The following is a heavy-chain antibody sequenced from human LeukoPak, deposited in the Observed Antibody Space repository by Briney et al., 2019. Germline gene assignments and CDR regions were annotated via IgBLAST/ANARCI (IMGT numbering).Heavy chain of an antibody. CDR2: IRSKAYGGTT. V-gene: IGHV3-49*04. D-gene: IGHD3-10*01. Sequence: GGSLRLSRTASGFTFGDYAMSWVRQAPGKGLEWVGFIRSKAYGGTTEYAASVKGRFTISRDDSKSIAYLQMNSLKTEDTAVYYCTSYYYGSGYNWFDPWGQGTLVTVSS. J-gene: IGHJ5*02. CDR1: GFTFGDYA. CDR3: TSYYYGSGYNWFDP.